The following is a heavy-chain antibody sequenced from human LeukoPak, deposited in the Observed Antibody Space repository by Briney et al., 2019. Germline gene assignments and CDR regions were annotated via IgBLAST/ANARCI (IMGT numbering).Heavy chain of an antibody. J-gene: IGHJ5*02. CDR2: ISSSGSTI. CDR3: ARDVPWSDP. Sequence: GGSLRLSCAASGFTFSSYEMNWVRQAPGKGLEWVSYISSSGSTIYYADSVKGRFTISRDNATNALYLQMNSLRADDTPDYYCARDVPWSDPLTQGPPVSVCS. CDR1: GFTFSSYE. V-gene: IGHV3-48*03. D-gene: IGHD3-10*02.